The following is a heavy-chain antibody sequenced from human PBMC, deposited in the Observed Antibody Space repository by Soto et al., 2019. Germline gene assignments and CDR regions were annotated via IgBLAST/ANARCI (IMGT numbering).Heavy chain of an antibody. Sequence: SQTLSLTCAISGDSVSSNSAAWNWIRQSPSRGLEWLGRTYYRSKWYNDYAVSVKSRITINPDTSKNQLSLQLNSVTPEDTAVYYCARDSYCSSTSCYRWDYYGMDVWGQGTPVTV. CDR2: TYYRSKWYN. CDR1: GDSVSSNSAA. D-gene: IGHD2-2*02. CDR3: ARDSYCSSTSCYRWDYYGMDV. J-gene: IGHJ6*02. V-gene: IGHV6-1*01.